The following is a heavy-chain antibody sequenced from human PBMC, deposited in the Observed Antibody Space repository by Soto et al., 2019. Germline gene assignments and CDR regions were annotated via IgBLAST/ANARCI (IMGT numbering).Heavy chain of an antibody. D-gene: IGHD5-12*01. CDR2: IKQDGSEK. CDR3: ARAEIVATISFFDY. J-gene: IGHJ4*02. Sequence: EVQLVESGGGLVQPGGSLRLSCAASGFTFSSYWMSWVRQAPGKGLEWVANIKQDGSEKYYVDSVKGRFTISRDNAKNALYLQMNSLRAEGTAVYYCARAEIVATISFFDYWGQGTLVTVSS. CDR1: GFTFSSYW. V-gene: IGHV3-7*01.